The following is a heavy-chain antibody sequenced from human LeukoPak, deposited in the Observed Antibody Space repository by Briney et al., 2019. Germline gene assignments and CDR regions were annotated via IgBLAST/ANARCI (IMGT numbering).Heavy chain of an antibody. D-gene: IGHD6-19*01. J-gene: IGHJ4*02. CDR2: ISSSSSTS. CDR1: GLTFSNCE. CDR3: ARSGYSSGWHDY. V-gene: IGHV3-48*03. Sequence: PGGSLRLSCVASGLTFSNCELNWVRQAPGKGLEWISYISSSSSTSYYADSVKGRFTISRDNAKNSLFLQMNSLRAEDTAVYYCARSGYSSGWHDYWGQGTLVTVSS.